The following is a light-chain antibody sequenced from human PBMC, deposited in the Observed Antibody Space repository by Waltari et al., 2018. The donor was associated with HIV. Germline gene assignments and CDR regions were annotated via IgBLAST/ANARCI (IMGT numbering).Light chain of an antibody. CDR3: QTWGTGVVV. CDR1: SGHSSYA. Sequence: QLVLTQSPSASASLGASVKLTCTLSSGHSSYAIAWHQQQPEKGPRYLMKLNSDGSHGKGDGIPDRFSGSSSGAERYLTISSLQSEDEADYYGQTWGTGVVVFGGGTKLTVL. V-gene: IGLV4-69*01. J-gene: IGLJ2*01. CDR2: LNSDGSH.